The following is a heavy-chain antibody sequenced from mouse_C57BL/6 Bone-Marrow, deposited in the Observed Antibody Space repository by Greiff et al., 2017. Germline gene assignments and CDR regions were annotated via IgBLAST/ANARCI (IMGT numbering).Heavy chain of an antibody. Sequence: QVQLQQSGPGLVQPSQSLSITCTVSGFSLTSYGVHWVRQSPGKGLEWLGVIWSGGSTDYNAAFISRLSISKDNSKSQVFFKMNSLQADDTAIYYCATPIYYYGSSDVAWFAYWGQGTLVTVSA. V-gene: IGHV2-2*01. J-gene: IGHJ3*01. D-gene: IGHD1-1*01. CDR3: ATPIYYYGSSDVAWFAY. CDR1: GFSLTSYG. CDR2: IWSGGST.